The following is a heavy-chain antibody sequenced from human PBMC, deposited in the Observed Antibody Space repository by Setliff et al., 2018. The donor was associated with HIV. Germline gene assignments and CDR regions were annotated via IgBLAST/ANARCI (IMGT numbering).Heavy chain of an antibody. CDR3: VKGDNFWTGYSTYFEFDP. CDR1: GFTFSNFA. Sequence: PGGSLRLSCVASGFTFSNFAMHWVRQAPGKGLEWVSVISYDGSEKFYADSVRGRFTTSRDNSKNKLYLRMNSLRIEDTAIYYCVKGDNFWTGYSTYFEFDPWGQGTLVTVS. D-gene: IGHD3-3*01. J-gene: IGHJ5*02. CDR2: ISYDGSEK. V-gene: IGHV3-30*01.